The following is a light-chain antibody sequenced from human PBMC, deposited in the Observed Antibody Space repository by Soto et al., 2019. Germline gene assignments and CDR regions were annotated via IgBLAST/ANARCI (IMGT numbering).Light chain of an antibody. Sequence: DIQLTQSPSFLSASVGDRVTITCRASQGINNHLIWYQQKLGKAPKVLIYDVSTLQSGVPSRFSGSGSGTEFTLTVSSLQPEDFATYYCQHLNSYPLTFGGGTKVELK. CDR3: QHLNSYPLT. J-gene: IGKJ4*01. V-gene: IGKV1-9*01. CDR2: DVS. CDR1: QGINNH.